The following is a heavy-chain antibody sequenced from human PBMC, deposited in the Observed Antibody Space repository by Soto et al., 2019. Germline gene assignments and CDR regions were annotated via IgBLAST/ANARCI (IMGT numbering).Heavy chain of an antibody. CDR3: AQRIYDILTGSNWSDP. D-gene: IGHD3-9*01. CDR2: IYWDDDK. J-gene: IGHJ5*02. CDR1: GFSLSTSGVG. V-gene: IGHV2-5*02. Sequence: SGPTLVNPTQTLTLTCTFSGFSLSTSGVGVGWIRQPPGKALEWLALIYWDDDKRYSPSLKSRLTITKDTSKNQVVLTMTNMDPVDTATYYCAQRIYDILTGSNWSDPWGQGTLVTVSS.